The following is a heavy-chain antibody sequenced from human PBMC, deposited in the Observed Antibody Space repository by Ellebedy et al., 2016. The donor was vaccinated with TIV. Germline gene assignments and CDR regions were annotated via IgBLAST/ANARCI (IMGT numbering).Heavy chain of an antibody. CDR2: INPSGGST. CDR3: ARGCDFWSGKSGCWFNP. J-gene: IGHJ5*02. V-gene: IGHV1-46*01. Sequence: ASVKVSXXASGYTFTSYYMHWVRQAPGQGLEWMGIINPSGGSTSYAQKFQGRVTMTRDTSTSTVYMELSSLRSEDTAVYYCARGCDFWSGKSGCWFNPWGQGTLVTVSS. CDR1: GYTFTSYY. D-gene: IGHD3-3*01.